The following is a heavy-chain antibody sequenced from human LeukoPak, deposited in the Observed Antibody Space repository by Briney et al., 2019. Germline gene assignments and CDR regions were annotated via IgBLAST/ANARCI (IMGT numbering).Heavy chain of an antibody. CDR2: FDPEDGET. D-gene: IGHD5-12*01. Sequence: ASVKVSCTVSGYTLTELSMHWVRQAPGKGLEWMGGFDPEDGETIYAQKLQGRVTMTTDTSTSTAYMELSSLRSEDTAVYYCATEKVATTFDYYYYGMDVWGQGTTVTVSS. CDR1: GYTLTELS. V-gene: IGHV1-24*01. J-gene: IGHJ6*02. CDR3: ATEKVATTFDYYYYGMDV.